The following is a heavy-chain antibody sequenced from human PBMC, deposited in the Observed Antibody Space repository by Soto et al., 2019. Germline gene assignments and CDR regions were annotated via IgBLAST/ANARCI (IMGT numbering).Heavy chain of an antibody. CDR2: ISYDGSNK. V-gene: IGHV3-30*18. J-gene: IGHJ4*02. Sequence: QVQLVESGGAVVQPGRSLRLSCAASGFTFSSYGMHWVRQAPGKGLEWVAVISYDGSNKYYADSVKGRFTISRDNSKNTVYLQMNSLRAEDTAVYYCAKAAGVAAAGPPFDYWGQGTLVTASS. CDR3: AKAAGVAAAGPPFDY. CDR1: GFTFSSYG. D-gene: IGHD6-13*01.